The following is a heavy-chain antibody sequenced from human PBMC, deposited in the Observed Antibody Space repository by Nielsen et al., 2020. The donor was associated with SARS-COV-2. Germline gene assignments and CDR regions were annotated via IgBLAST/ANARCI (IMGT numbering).Heavy chain of an antibody. J-gene: IGHJ4*02. D-gene: IGHD2-21*02. V-gene: IGHV3-23*01. CDR3: AKDLGGDVRSPRTDY. Sequence: GESLKISCAASGFTFSSYAMSWVRQAPGKGLEWVSAISGSGGSTYYADSVKGRFTISRDNSKNTLYLQMNSLRAEDTAVYYCAKDLGGDVRSPRTDYWGQGTLVTVSS. CDR1: GFTFSSYA. CDR2: ISGSGGST.